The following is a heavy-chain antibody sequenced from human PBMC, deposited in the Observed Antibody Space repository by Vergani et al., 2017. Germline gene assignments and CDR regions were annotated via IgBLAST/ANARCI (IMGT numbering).Heavy chain of an antibody. CDR2: MSGSGGST. J-gene: IGHJ6*03. CDR1: GFTFSSYA. D-gene: IGHD1-26*01. V-gene: IGHV3-23*01. CDR3: AKGGIVGATTFYYYYYMDV. Sequence: EVQLLESGGGLVQPGGSLRLSCAASGFTFSSYAMSWVRQAPGKGLEWVSAMSGSGGSTYYADSVKGRFTISRDNSKNTLYLQMNSLRAEDTAVYYCAKGGIVGATTFYYYYYMDVWGKGTTVTVSS.